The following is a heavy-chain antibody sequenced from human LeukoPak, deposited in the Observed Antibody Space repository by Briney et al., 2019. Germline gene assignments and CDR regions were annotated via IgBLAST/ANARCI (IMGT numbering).Heavy chain of an antibody. CDR2: ISSTITTI. Sequence: GGSLRLSCAASGLRFSGHYMSWIRQAPGKGLEWILYISSTITTIYYADSVKGRFTISRDNAKNSLYLQMSSLRAEDTAVYYCARGDCSATSCYYFDNWGQGTLVTVSS. CDR3: ARGDCSATSCYYFDN. CDR1: GLRFSGHY. V-gene: IGHV3-11*04. J-gene: IGHJ4*02. D-gene: IGHD2-15*01.